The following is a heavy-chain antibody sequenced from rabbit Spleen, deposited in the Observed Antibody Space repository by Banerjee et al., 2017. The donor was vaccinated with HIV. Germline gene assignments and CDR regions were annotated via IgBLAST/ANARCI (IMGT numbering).Heavy chain of an antibody. CDR3: ARSGANAAAYEFNL. J-gene: IGHJ4*01. CDR2: IDVGKVGAT. D-gene: IGHD6-1*01. Sequence: QEYLEESGGDLVKPGASLTLTCKASGLDSSSSYWICRVRQAPGKGLEWTACIDVGKVGATYYASWAKGRFTISKTSSTTVTLQMTGLTAADTATYFCARSGANAAAYEFNLWGQGTLVTVS. CDR1: GLDSSSSYW. V-gene: IGHV1S45*01.